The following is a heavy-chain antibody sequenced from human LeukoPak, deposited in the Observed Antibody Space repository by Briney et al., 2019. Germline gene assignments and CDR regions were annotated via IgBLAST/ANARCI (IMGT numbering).Heavy chain of an antibody. V-gene: IGHV4-38-2*01. Sequence: PSETLSLTCAVSGYSISSGYYWGWIRQPPGKGLKWIGSIYHSGSTYYNPSLKSRVTISVDMSKNQFSLKLRSVTAADTAVYYCARHTPPGSSSAFDIRGQGTTVTVSS. CDR2: IYHSGST. CDR3: ARHTPPGSSSAFDI. D-gene: IGHD6-6*01. CDR1: GYSISSGYY. J-gene: IGHJ3*02.